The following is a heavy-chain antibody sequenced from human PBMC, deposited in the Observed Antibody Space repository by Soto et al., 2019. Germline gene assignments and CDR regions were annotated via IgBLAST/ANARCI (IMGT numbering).Heavy chain of an antibody. CDR2: ISAYNGNT. V-gene: IGHV1-18*01. D-gene: IGHD3-3*01. J-gene: IGHJ6*02. CDR1: GYTFTSYG. Sequence: ASVKVSCKASGYTFTSYGISWVGQAPGQGLEGMGWISAYNGNTNYAQKLQGRVTMTTDTSTSTAYMELRSLRSDDTAVYYCAREGGGTIFGVVTPSYYYYYGMDVWGQGTTVTVSS. CDR3: AREGGGTIFGVVTPSYYYYYGMDV.